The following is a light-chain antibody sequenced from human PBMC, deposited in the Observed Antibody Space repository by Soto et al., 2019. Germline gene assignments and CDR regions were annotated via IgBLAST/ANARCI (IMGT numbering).Light chain of an antibody. CDR1: QGVTSY. Sequence: DIQMTQSPSSLSASVGDRVPISCRASQGVTSYLAWYQQTPGKAPKLLIYAASTLESGVPSRFSGSGSGTEFTLTINSLQPEDFATYYCQQSYTIPPTLGQGTRLEIK. CDR2: AAS. J-gene: IGKJ5*01. CDR3: QQSYTIPPT. V-gene: IGKV1-39*01.